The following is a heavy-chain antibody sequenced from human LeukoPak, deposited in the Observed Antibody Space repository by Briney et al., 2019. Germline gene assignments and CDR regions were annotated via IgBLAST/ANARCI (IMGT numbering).Heavy chain of an antibody. CDR3: ARVSFHSGGPGP. J-gene: IGHJ5*02. D-gene: IGHD2-15*01. CDR1: GGSVSSAGYF. Sequence: PSETLSLTCTVSGGSVSSAGYFWTWIRQHPGKGLEWIGYIYYSGSTYYIPSLKGRVIISADTSTNQFSLNLSSVTAADTAVYYCARVSFHSGGPGPWGQGTLVTVSS. V-gene: IGHV4-31*03. CDR2: IYYSGST.